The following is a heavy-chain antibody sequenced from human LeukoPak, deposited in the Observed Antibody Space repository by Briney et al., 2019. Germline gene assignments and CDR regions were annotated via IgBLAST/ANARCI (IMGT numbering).Heavy chain of an antibody. V-gene: IGHV3-43*02. CDR2: ISGDGTRT. CDR3: AKVPDYGDFIFDY. CDR1: GFTFDDYG. D-gene: IGHD4-17*01. J-gene: IGHJ4*02. Sequence: GGSLRLSCAASGFTFDDYGMHWVRQAPGKGLEWVSLISGDGTRTYYADSVRGRFTISRDNSKNSLYLQMNSLSTADTALYYCAKVPDYGDFIFDYWGQGALVTVSS.